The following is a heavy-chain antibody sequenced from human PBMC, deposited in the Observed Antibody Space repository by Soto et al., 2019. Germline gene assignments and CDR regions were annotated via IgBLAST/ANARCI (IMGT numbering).Heavy chain of an antibody. Sequence: GASVKVSCKASGCTFSSYAISWVRQAPGQGLEWMGGIIPIFGTANYAQKFQGRVTITADESTSTAYVELSSLRSEDTAVYYCARDRSVVVVAAPTYYYYGMDVWGQGTTVTVSS. CDR1: GCTFSSYA. V-gene: IGHV1-69*13. J-gene: IGHJ6*02. CDR3: ARDRSVVVVAAPTYYYYGMDV. D-gene: IGHD2-15*01. CDR2: IIPIFGTA.